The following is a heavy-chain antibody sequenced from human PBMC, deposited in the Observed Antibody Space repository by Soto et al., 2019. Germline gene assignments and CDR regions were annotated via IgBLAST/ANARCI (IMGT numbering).Heavy chain of an antibody. J-gene: IGHJ4*02. CDR1: GFSFSNYN. CDR3: ARDFGHGYYLDY. Sequence: GGSLRLSCAASGFSFSNYNMNWVRQAPGKGLEWVSYITDSSDTVHYADSVRGRFTISRDNAESSLYLQMNSLRDEDTAVYFCARDFGHGYYLDYWGRGTLVTVSS. D-gene: IGHD3-3*01. CDR2: ITDSSDTV. V-gene: IGHV3-48*02.